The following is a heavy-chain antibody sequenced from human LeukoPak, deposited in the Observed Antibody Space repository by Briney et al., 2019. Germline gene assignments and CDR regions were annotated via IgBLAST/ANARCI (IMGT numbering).Heavy chain of an antibody. CDR1: GFTFSSYG. CDR3: AKGSDYDYVWGSFYY. J-gene: IGHJ4*02. D-gene: IGHD3-16*01. Sequence: GGSLRLSCAASGFTFSSYGMSWVRQAPGKGLEWVSAISGSGGSTYYADSVKGRFTISRDNSKNTLYLQMNSLRAEDTAVYYCAKGSDYDYVWGSFYYRGQGTLVTVSS. V-gene: IGHV3-23*01. CDR2: ISGSGGST.